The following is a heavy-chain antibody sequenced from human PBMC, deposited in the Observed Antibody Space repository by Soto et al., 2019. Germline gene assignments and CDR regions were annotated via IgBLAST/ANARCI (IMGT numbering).Heavy chain of an antibody. CDR3: ARKYYYDSSGPNWFDP. D-gene: IGHD3-22*01. J-gene: IGHJ5*02. CDR1: GGSISSSSYY. CDR2: IYYSGST. Sequence: PSETLSLTCTVSGGSISSSSYYWGWIRQPPGKGLEWIGSIYYSGSTYYNPSLKSRVTISVDTSKNQFSLKLCSVTAADTAVYYCARKYYYDSSGPNWFDPWGQGTLVTVSS. V-gene: IGHV4-39*01.